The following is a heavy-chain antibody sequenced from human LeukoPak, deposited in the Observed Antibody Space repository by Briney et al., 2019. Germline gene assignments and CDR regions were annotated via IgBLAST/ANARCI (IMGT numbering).Heavy chain of an antibody. D-gene: IGHD6-13*01. Sequence: GASVKVSCKASGYTFTGYYMHWVRQAPGQGLEWTGWINPNSGGTNYAQKFQGRVTMTRDTSITTAYMELSRLRSDDTAVYYCARGSSSWTEDAFNIWGQGTMVTVSS. V-gene: IGHV1-2*02. CDR3: ARGSSSWTEDAFNI. CDR1: GYTFTGYY. J-gene: IGHJ3*02. CDR2: INPNSGGT.